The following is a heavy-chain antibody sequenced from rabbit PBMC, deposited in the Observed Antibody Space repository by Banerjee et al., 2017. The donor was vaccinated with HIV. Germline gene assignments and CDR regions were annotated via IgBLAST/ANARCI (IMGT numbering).Heavy chain of an antibody. Sequence: QSLEESGGDLVKPEGSLTLTCTASGFSFSNKYVMCWVRQAPGKGLEWIACINTSSGNTVYASWAKGRFTISKTSSTTVTLQMTSLTAADTATYFCARDLAGAIGWNFNLWGPGTLVT. J-gene: IGHJ4*01. CDR1: GFSFSNKYV. D-gene: IGHD4-1*01. V-gene: IGHV1S40*01. CDR3: ARDLAGAIGWNFNL. CDR2: INTSSGNT.